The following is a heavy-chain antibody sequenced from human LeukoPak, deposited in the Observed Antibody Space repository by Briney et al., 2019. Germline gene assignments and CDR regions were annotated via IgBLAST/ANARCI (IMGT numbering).Heavy chain of an antibody. V-gene: IGHV3-48*03. CDR3: ARGGSSWYEYFQH. D-gene: IGHD6-13*01. CDR2: ISSSGSTI. CDR1: GFTFSSYE. Sequence: EPGGSLRLSCAASGFTFSSYEMNRVRQAPGKGLEWVSYISSSGSTIYYADSVKGRFTISRDNAKNSLYLQMNSLRAEDTAVYYCARGGSSWYEYFQHWGQGTLVTVSS. J-gene: IGHJ1*01.